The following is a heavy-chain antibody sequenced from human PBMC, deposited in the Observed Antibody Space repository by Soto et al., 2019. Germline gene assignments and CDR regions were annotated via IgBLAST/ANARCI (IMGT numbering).Heavy chain of an antibody. V-gene: IGHV4-59*01. CDR2: IYYSGST. CDR3: ARAPYSSSDYYYYGMDV. D-gene: IGHD6-6*01. CDR1: GGSISSYY. Sequence: PSETLSLTCTVSGGSISSYYWSWIRQPPGKGLEWIGYIYYSGSTNYNPSLKSRVTISVDTSKNQFSLKLSSVTAADTAVYYCARAPYSSSDYYYYGMDVWGQGTTVTVS. J-gene: IGHJ6*02.